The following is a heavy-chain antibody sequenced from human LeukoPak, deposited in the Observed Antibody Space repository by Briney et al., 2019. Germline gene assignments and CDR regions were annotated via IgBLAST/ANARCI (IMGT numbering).Heavy chain of an antibody. CDR1: GGTFSSYA. CDR2: IIPILGIA. V-gene: IGHV1-69*04. CDR3: ASADENQYSSSWLLDY. D-gene: IGHD6-13*01. J-gene: IGHJ4*02. Sequence: SVKVSCKASGGTFSSYAISWVRQAPGQGLEWMGRIIPILGIANYAQKFQGRVTITADKSTSTAYMELSSLRSEDTAVYYCASADENQYSSSWLLDYWGQGTLVTVSS.